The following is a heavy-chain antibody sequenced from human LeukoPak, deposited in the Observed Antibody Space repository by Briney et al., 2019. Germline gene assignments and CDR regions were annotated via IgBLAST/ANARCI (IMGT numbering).Heavy chain of an antibody. CDR3: ARASGSSGYYLSPYYYYGMDV. CDR2: IYHSGST. Sequence: PSQTLSLTCTVSGASISSGGYSWSWIRQHPGKGLEWIGYIYHSGSTYYNPSLKSRVTISVDRSKNQFSLKLSSVTAADTAVYYCARASGSSGYYLSPYYYYGMDVWGQGTTVTVSS. V-gene: IGHV4-30-2*01. CDR1: GASISSGGYS. J-gene: IGHJ6*02. D-gene: IGHD3-22*01.